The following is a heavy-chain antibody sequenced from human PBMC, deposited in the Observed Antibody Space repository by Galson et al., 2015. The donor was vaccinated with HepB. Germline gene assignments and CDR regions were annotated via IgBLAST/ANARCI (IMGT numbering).Heavy chain of an antibody. CDR3: ARPLSSSSWYGIAVAGIDY. CDR1: GFTFSSYS. V-gene: IGHV3-48*02. D-gene: IGHD6-19*01. J-gene: IGHJ4*02. CDR2: ISSSSSTI. Sequence: SLRLSCAASGFTFSSYSMNWVRQAPGKGLEWVSYISSSSSTIYYADSVKGRFTISRDNAKNSLYLQMNSLRDEDTAVYYCARPLSSSSWYGIAVAGIDYWGQGTLVTVSS.